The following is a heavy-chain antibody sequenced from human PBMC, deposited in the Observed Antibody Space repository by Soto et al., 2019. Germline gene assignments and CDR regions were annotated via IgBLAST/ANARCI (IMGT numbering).Heavy chain of an antibody. CDR2: INPNSGGT. D-gene: IGHD6-6*01. Sequence: ASVKVSCKASGYTFTGYYMHWVRQAPGQGLEWMGWINPNSGGTNYAQKFQGWVTMTRDTSISTAYMELSRLRSDDTAVYYCAGSFWDSSSDPGDFDIWGQGTRVTVAS. J-gene: IGHJ3*02. CDR3: AGSFWDSSSDPGDFDI. V-gene: IGHV1-2*04. CDR1: GYTFTGYY.